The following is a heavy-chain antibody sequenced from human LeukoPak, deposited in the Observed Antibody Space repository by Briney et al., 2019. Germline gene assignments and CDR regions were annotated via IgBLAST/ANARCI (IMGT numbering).Heavy chain of an antibody. Sequence: SVKVSCKASGGTFSSYTISWVRQAPGQGLEWMGRIIPILGIANYAQKFQGRVTITADKSTSTAYMELSSLRSEDTAVYYCARDSYGSGSYFDCWGQGTLVTVSS. CDR1: GGTFSSYT. D-gene: IGHD3-10*01. CDR2: IIPILGIA. V-gene: IGHV1-69*02. CDR3: ARDSYGSGSYFDC. J-gene: IGHJ4*02.